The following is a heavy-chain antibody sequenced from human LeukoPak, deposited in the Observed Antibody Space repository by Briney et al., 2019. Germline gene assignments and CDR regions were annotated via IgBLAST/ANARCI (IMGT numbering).Heavy chain of an antibody. CDR1: GFSVNNNY. V-gene: IGHV3-53*01. D-gene: IGHD4-23*01. CDR3: ARDAAQGGGNSDK. J-gene: IGHJ4*02. CDR2: MYSDGST. Sequence: GGSLRLSCAASGFSVNNNYMSRVRQAPGKGLEWVSSMYSDGSTYYADSVKGRFSISRDSSKNTMYLQMNSLRDEDTAVYFCARDAAQGGGNSDKWGQGTPVTVS.